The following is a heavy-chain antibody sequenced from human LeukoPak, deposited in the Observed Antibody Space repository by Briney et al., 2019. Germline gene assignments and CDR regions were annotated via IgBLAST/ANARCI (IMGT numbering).Heavy chain of an antibody. J-gene: IGHJ6*03. Sequence: GASVKVSCKTSGGTFSSYAISWVRQAPGQGLEWMGGIILIFGTRTYAQKFQGRVTITTDESTSTAYMELSSLRSEDTAVYYCARDHGRDQHSPQAYYYLYYYMDVWDKGTTVTVSS. CDR2: IILIFGTR. CDR3: ARDHGRDQHSPQAYYYLYYYMDV. D-gene: IGHD2-2*01. V-gene: IGHV1-69*05. CDR1: GGTFSSYA.